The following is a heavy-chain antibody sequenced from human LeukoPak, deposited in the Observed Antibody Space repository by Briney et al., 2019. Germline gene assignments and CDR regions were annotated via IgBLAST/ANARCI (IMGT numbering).Heavy chain of an antibody. CDR1: GFTFSSYA. CDR2: IRDSGSST. V-gene: IGHV3-23*01. Sequence: HPGGSLRLSCAASGFTFSSYAMSWVRQAPGKGLEWVSAIRDSGSSTHYADSVKGRFTTSRDNSKNTLFLQMNSLRAEDTAVYYCAKGAWLDYWGQGSLVTVSS. CDR3: AKGAWLDY. D-gene: IGHD3-9*01. J-gene: IGHJ4*02.